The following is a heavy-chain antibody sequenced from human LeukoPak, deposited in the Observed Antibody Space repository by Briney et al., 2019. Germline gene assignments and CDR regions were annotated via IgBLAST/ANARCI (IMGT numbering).Heavy chain of an antibody. CDR2: IRARAGST. J-gene: IGHJ4*02. Sequence: GGSLRLSCAASGFTFADYAMNWFRQAPGKGLEWVSAIRARAGSTYYGDSVKRRFAVSRDNSKNTLYLQMNSLRAEDTAVYYCAKDPHSFLSPVVVDFDQWGQGTLVIVSS. D-gene: IGHD2-15*01. CDR1: GFTFADYA. V-gene: IGHV3-23*01. CDR3: AKDPHSFLSPVVVDFDQ.